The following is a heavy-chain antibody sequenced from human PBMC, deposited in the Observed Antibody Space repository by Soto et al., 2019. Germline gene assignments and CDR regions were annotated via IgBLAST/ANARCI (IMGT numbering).Heavy chain of an antibody. CDR3: AKDPVGVLMTYFQH. CDR1: GFTFRTYA. CDR2: ISGSAGST. D-gene: IGHD3-16*01. Sequence: EVQLLESGGGLVQPGGSLRLSCAASGFTFRTYATNWVRHAPGKGLEWVSAISGSAGSTYYADSVKGRFTISRDNSKNTLYLQMNSLRAEDTAVYYCAKDPVGVLMTYFQHWGQGTLVTVSS. V-gene: IGHV3-23*01. J-gene: IGHJ1*01.